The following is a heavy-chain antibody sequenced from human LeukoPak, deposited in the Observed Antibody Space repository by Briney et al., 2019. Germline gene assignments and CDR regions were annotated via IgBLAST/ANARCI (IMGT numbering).Heavy chain of an antibody. D-gene: IGHD6-19*01. J-gene: IGHJ3*02. CDR1: GFTFGSYG. V-gene: IGHV3-33*01. CDR3: ARDRVYSSGWYSAFDI. Sequence: GGSLRLSCAASGFTFGSYGMHWVRQAPGKGLEWVAVIWYDGSNKYYADSVKGRFTISRDNSKNTLYLQMNSLRAEDTAVYYCARDRVYSSGWYSAFDIWGQGTMVTVSS. CDR2: IWYDGSNK.